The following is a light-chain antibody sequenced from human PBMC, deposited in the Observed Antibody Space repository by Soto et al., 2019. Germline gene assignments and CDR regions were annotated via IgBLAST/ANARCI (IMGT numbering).Light chain of an antibody. CDR2: DVS. V-gene: IGLV2-14*01. Sequence: QSALTQPVSVSGSPGQSITISCTGASSDVGGYNYVSWYQQHPGKAPKLMIYDVSNRPSGVSNRFSGSKSGNTTSLTISGLQAEDEADYYCSSYTSSSPYAVFGGGTKLTVL. CDR1: SSDVGGYNY. J-gene: IGLJ2*01. CDR3: SSYTSSSPYAV.